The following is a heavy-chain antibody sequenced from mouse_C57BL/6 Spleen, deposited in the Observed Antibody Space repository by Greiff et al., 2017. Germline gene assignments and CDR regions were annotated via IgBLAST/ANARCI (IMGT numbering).Heavy chain of an antibody. J-gene: IGHJ2*01. CDR1: GYAFSSYW. V-gene: IGHV1-80*01. D-gene: IGHD4-1*01. Sequence: QVPLQQSGAELVKPGASVKISCKASGYAFSSYWMNWVKQRPGKGLEWIGQIYPGDGDTNYNGKFKGKATLTADKSSSTAYMQLSSLTSEDSAVYFCARGTGNHYFDYWGQGTTLTVSS. CDR2: IYPGDGDT. CDR3: ARGTGNHYFDY.